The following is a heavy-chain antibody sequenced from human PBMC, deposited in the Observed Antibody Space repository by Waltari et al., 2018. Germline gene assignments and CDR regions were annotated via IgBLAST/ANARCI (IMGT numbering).Heavy chain of an antibody. D-gene: IGHD2-21*01. CDR2: ISSSSSYK. Sequence: EVQLVESGGGLVKPGGSLRLSCAASGFTFSSYSMNWVRQAPGKGLEWVSSISSSSSYKYYADAVKGRFTISRDNAKNSLYLQMNSLRAEDTAVYYCARGARGCGGDCYNAFDIWGQGTMVTVSS. CDR1: GFTFSSYS. V-gene: IGHV3-21*04. CDR3: ARGARGCGGDCYNAFDI. J-gene: IGHJ3*02.